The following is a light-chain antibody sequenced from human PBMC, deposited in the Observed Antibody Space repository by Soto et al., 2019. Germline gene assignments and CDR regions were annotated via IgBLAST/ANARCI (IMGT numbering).Light chain of an antibody. CDR3: QQRSNWPPLFT. CDR2: GAS. V-gene: IGKV3-11*01. CDR1: QSVSSS. Sequence: EIVLTQSPATLSLSPGERATLSCRASQSVSSSLAWYQQKPGQAPRLLIYGASNRATGIPARFSGSGSGTDFTLTISSLEPEDFAVYYWQQRSNWPPLFTFGPGTKVDIK. J-gene: IGKJ3*01.